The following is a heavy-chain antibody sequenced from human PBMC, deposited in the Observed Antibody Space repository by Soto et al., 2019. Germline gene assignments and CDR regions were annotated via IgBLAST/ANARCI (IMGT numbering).Heavy chain of an antibody. CDR2: TYYRSRWYN. J-gene: IGHJ4*02. CDR3: ARTLGYFDY. Sequence: QVQLQQSGPGLVKPSQTLSLTCVISGDSVSSNNVAWNWIRQSPSRGLEWLGRTYYRSRWYNEYAVSMKSRIIINPDTSKNQFSLQLNSVTPEDTAVYYCARTLGYFDYWGQGTLVTVSS. CDR1: GDSVSSNNVA. D-gene: IGHD3-16*01. V-gene: IGHV6-1*01.